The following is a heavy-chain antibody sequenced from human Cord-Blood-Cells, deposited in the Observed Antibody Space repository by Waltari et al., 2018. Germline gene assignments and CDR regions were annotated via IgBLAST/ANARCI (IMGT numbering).Heavy chain of an antibody. J-gene: IGHJ6*02. CDR3: ASSNDGYSDYYYGMDV. V-gene: IGHV1-69*06. CDR2: IIPIFGTA. D-gene: IGHD5-18*01. Sequence: QVQLVQSGAEVKKPGSSVKVSCKASGGTFSSYAISWVRQAPGQGLEWMGGIIPIFGTANYAQKFQGRVTITADKSTSTAYMELSSLRSEDTAVYYCASSNDGYSDYYYGMDVWGQGTTVTVSS. CDR1: GGTFSSYA.